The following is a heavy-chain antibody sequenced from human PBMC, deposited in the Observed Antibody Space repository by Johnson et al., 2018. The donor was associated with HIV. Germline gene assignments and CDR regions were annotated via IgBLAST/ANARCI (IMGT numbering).Heavy chain of an antibody. V-gene: IGHV3-7*03. J-gene: IGHJ3*02. CDR1: GFTFSDYY. CDR3: ATVVVITQDAVDI. D-gene: IGHD3-22*01. Sequence: VQLVESGGGLVKPGGSLRLSCAASGFTFSDYYMSWIRQAPGKGLEWVANIKQDGSEKYYVDSVKGRFTISRSESKNTLYLQMNSLKIEDTAVYYCATVVVITQDAVDIWGQGTMVTVSS. CDR2: IKQDGSEK.